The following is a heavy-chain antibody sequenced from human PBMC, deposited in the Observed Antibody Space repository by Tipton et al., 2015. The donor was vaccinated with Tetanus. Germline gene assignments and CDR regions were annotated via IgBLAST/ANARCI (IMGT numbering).Heavy chain of an antibody. J-gene: IGHJ6*02. CDR3: ARDRRSYIASAGYGMGV. CDR1: GFSFSSYS. Sequence: SLRLSCVASGFSFSSYSVNWVRQAPGRGLEWLSFISGSSSNIYYADSVKGRFTISRDNAKNSVYLQMSSLRDEDTAIYYCARDRRSYIASAGYGMGVWGQGTTVTVSS. D-gene: IGHD6-13*01. V-gene: IGHV3-48*02. CDR2: ISGSSSNI.